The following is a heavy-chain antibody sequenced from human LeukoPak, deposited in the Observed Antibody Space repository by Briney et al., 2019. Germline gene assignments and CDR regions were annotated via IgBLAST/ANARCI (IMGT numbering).Heavy chain of an antibody. V-gene: IGHV3-23*01. CDR3: AKDRSFHYYGSGSYYNGKYFDY. CDR2: ISGSGGST. D-gene: IGHD3-10*01. CDR1: GFTFSSYA. Sequence: QPGGSLRLSCAASGFTFSSYAMHWVRQAPGKGLEWVSAISGSGGSTYYADSVKGRFTISRDNSKNTLYLQMNSLRAEDTAVYYCAKDRSFHYYGSGSYYNGKYFDYWGQGTLVTVSS. J-gene: IGHJ4*02.